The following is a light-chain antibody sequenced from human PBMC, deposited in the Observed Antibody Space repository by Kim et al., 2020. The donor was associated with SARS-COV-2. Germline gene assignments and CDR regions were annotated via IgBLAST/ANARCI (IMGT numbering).Light chain of an antibody. CDR2: GKN. J-gene: IGLJ2*01. CDR1: SRRSYY. Sequence: LGQTVRITCQGDSRRSYYASWYQQKPGQAPVLVIYGKNNRPSGIPDRFSGSNSGNTASLTITGAQAEDEADYYCNSRDSSGNHVVFGGGTQLTIL. V-gene: IGLV3-19*01. CDR3: NSRDSSGNHVV.